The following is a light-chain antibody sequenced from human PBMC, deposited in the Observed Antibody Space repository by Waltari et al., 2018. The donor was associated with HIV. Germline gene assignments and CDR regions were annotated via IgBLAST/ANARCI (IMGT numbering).Light chain of an antibody. V-gene: IGKV1-39*01. CDR2: AAY. J-gene: IGKJ3*01. CDR1: QSISSY. Sequence: DIQMTQSPSSLSASVGDRVTITCRASQSISSYLNWYQQKPGKAPKLLIYAAYSLQAGVSSRFSGGGSGTDFTLTITSLQPEDFATYFCQQTYMSPPTFGPGTKVDVK. CDR3: QQTYMSPPT.